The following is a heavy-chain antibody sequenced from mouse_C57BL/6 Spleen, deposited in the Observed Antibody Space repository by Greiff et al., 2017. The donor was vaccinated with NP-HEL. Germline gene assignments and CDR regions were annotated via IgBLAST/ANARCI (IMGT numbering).Heavy chain of an antibody. CDR1: GYAFSSYW. CDR2: IYPGDGDT. CDR3: AKGAFTTVVDWYFDV. Sequence: QVQLQQSGAELVKPGASVKISCKASGYAFSSYWMNWVKPRPGKGLEWIGQIYPGDGDTNYNGKLKGKATLTADKSSSTAYMQLSSLTSEDSAVYFCAKGAFTTVVDWYFDVWGTGTTVTVSS. V-gene: IGHV1-80*01. J-gene: IGHJ1*03. D-gene: IGHD1-1*01.